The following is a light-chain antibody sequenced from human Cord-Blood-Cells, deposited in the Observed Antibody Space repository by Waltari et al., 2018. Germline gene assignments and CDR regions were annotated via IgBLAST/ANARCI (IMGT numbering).Light chain of an antibody. V-gene: IGLV2-23*01. Sequence: QSDLTQPVSVSGSPGQSITIPCTGTSSDVGCYNHVSWYQQHPGKAPKLMIYEGSKRPSGVSNRFSGSKSGNTASLTISGLQAEDEADYYCCSYAGSRVFGTGTKVTVL. CDR3: CSYAGSRV. CDR2: EGS. CDR1: SSDVGCYNH. J-gene: IGLJ1*01.